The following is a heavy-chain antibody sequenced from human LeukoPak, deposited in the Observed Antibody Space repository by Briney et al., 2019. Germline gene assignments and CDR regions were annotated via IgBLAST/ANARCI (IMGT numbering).Heavy chain of an antibody. D-gene: IGHD3-22*01. V-gene: IGHV4-59*01. CDR3: ARDRYYYDSSGTRWFDP. J-gene: IGHJ5*02. CDR2: IHNSGIT. Sequence: SETLSLTCTVSGGSISSYYWSWIRQPPGKGLEWIGYIHNSGITNYNPSLKSRVTISVDTSKNQFSLKLSSVTAADTAVYYCARDRYYYDSSGTRWFDPWGQGTLVTVSS. CDR1: GGSISSYY.